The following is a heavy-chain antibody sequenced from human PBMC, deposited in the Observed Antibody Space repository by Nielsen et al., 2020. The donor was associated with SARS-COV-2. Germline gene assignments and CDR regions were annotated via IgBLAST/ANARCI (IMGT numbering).Heavy chain of an antibody. CDR1: GGSFSGYY. CDR3: AREYASGWYMDY. Sequence: GSLRLSCAVYGGSFSGYYWSWIRQSPGKGLEWIGEINHSGSTDYNPSLKSRVTISVDTSNNQFSLKLTSVTAADTAVYYCAREYASGWYMDYWGQGTLVTVSS. D-gene: IGHD6-13*01. CDR2: INHSGST. V-gene: IGHV4-34*01. J-gene: IGHJ4*02.